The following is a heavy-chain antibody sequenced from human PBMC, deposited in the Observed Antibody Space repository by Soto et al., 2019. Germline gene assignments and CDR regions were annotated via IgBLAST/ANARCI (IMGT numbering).Heavy chain of an antibody. V-gene: IGHV3-74*01. Sequence: EVQLVESGGDLVQPGGSLRLSCAASGGTFSGYWMHWVRRVPGKGLVWVSRIYGDGTTTTYADSVQGRFTISRDTGKNTVYLQMNSLRVDDTGVYLCARSCCGAQNWFDHWGQGTLVTVSS. J-gene: IGHJ5*02. D-gene: IGHD2-15*01. CDR2: IYGDGTTT. CDR1: GGTFSGYW. CDR3: ARSCCGAQNWFDH.